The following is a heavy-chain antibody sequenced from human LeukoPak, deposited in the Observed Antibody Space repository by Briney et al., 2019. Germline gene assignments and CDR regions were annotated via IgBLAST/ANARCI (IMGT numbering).Heavy chain of an antibody. CDR3: AREDYYDSSGYPNWFDP. V-gene: IGHV4-59*01. CDR2: IYYSGST. CDR1: GGSISSYY. J-gene: IGHJ5*02. D-gene: IGHD3-22*01. Sequence: ETLSLTCTVSGGSISSYYWSWIRQPPGKGLEWIGYIYYSGSTNYNPSLKSRVTISVDASKNQFSLKLSSVTAADTAVYYCAREDYYDSSGYPNWFDPWGQGTLVTVSS.